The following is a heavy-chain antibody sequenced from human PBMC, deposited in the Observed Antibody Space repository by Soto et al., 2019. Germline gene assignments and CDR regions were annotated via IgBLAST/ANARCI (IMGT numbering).Heavy chain of an antibody. CDR1: GSSMNNSKLY. Sequence: PAETLSLTCAVFGSSMNNSKLYWGWIRQPPGKGLEWIGYIYYSGSTYYNPSLKSRVTISVDTSKNQFSLKLSSVTAADTAVYYCARVGGEITIHYGMDVWGQGTTVTVSS. J-gene: IGHJ6*02. CDR3: ARVGGEITIHYGMDV. CDR2: IYYSGST. V-gene: IGHV4-30-4*08. D-gene: IGHD3-3*01.